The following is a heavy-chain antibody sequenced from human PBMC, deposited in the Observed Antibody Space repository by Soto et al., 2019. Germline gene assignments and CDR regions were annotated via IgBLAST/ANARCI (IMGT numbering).Heavy chain of an antibody. CDR3: AAYSHKGY. CDR1: GLTFTKYA. D-gene: IGHD3-16*01. CDR2: ITDSGGRT. Sequence: GGSLRLSCAASGLTFTKYAMAWVRQAPEKGLEWVSGITDSGGRTYYADSVKGRFTISRDNSKHTLFLQMNSLRAEDTAMYYCAAYSHKGYWGPGTPVTVSS. J-gene: IGHJ4*01. V-gene: IGHV3-23*01.